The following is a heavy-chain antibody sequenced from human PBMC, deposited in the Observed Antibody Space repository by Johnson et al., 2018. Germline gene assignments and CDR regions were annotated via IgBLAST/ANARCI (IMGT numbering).Heavy chain of an antibody. CDR2: IYPGDSDT. CDR3: ARQCNYGDYDPDDAFDI. Sequence: VQLVQSGAEVKKPGESLKISCKGSGYSFTSYWIGWVRQMPGKGLEWMGIIYPGDSDTRYSPSFQGQVTISADKSISTAYLQWSSLKASDTAMSYCARQCNYGDYDPDDAFDIWGQGTMVTVSS. J-gene: IGHJ3*02. V-gene: IGHV5-51*01. D-gene: IGHD4-17*01. CDR1: GYSFTSYW.